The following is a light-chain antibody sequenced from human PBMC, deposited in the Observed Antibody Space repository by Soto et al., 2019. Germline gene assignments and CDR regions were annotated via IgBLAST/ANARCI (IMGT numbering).Light chain of an antibody. CDR1: QGTRND. CDR2: AAS. CDR3: LKECNYPHT. J-gene: IGKJ2*01. V-gene: IGKV1-6*01. Sequence: AIQMTQSPSSLSASVGDRVIITCRASQGTRNDLGWYQQKPGKAPKLLIYAASSVQSSLPSRFRGSGSGTDFTLTISLKQPASFATYYCLKECNYPHTFGQGTKLEIK.